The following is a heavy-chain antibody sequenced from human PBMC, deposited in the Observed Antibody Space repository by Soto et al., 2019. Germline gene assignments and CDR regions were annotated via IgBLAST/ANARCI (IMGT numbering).Heavy chain of an antibody. J-gene: IGHJ6*02. Sequence: GSLSLSGAASGLTFSSYAMHWVRQAPGKGLEWVAVISYDGSNKYYADSVKGRFTISRDNSKNTLYLQMNSLRAEDTAVYYCARSYSSYYYYGMDVWGQGTTVTVSS. V-gene: IGHV3-30-3*01. CDR3: ARSYSSYYYYGMDV. D-gene: IGHD6-19*01. CDR2: ISYDGSNK. CDR1: GLTFSSYA.